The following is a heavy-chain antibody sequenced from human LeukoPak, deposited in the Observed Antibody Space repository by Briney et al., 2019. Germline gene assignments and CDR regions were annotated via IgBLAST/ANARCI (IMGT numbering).Heavy chain of an antibody. V-gene: IGHV3-33*01. CDR1: GFTFSKYA. J-gene: IGHJ3*02. D-gene: IGHD1-26*01. CDR3: TFEIGRSQGAFDI. CDR2: VWKDGTDQ. Sequence: GGSLRLSCAASGFTFSKYAMHWVRQPPGKGLEWGAAVWKDGTDQNYADPVKGRFTISSDNDKDTLYLQMNSLRAEGSAVYYCTFEIGRSQGAFDIWGQGTMITVSS.